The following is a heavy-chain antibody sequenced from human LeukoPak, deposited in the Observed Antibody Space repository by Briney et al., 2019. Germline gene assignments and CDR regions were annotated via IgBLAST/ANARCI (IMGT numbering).Heavy chain of an antibody. D-gene: IGHD6-19*01. J-gene: IGHJ5*02. V-gene: IGHV3-11*01. Sequence: GGSLRLSCAASGFTFSDYYMSWIRQAPGKGLEWVSYISSSGSTIYYADSVKGRFTISRDNAKNSLYLQMNSLRAEDTAVYYCARDYPAWAMAGYWFDPWGQGTLVTVSS. CDR2: ISSSGSTI. CDR3: ARDYPAWAMAGYWFDP. CDR1: GFTFSDYY.